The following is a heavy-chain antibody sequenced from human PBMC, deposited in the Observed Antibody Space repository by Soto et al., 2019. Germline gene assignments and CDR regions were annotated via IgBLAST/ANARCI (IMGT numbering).Heavy chain of an antibody. D-gene: IGHD6-13*01. Sequence: TSETLSLTCAVYGGSFSGYYWSWIRQPPGKGLEWIGEINHSGSTNYNPSLKSRVTISVDTSKNQFSLKLSSVTAADTAVYYCARSSPYSSSWYTFPDDFDIWGQGPMVTVSS. V-gene: IGHV4-34*01. CDR1: GGSFSGYY. CDR2: INHSGST. J-gene: IGHJ3*02. CDR3: ARSSPYSSSWYTFPDDFDI.